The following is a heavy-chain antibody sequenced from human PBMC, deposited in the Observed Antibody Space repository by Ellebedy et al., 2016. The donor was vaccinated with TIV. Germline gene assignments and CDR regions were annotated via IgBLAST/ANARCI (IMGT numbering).Heavy chain of an antibody. J-gene: IGHJ4*02. V-gene: IGHV1-18*04. CDR3: ARDLVTIFGVVIAD. D-gene: IGHD3-3*01. Sequence: ASVKVSXKASGYTFTSYGISWVRQAPGQGLEWMGWISAYNGNTNYAQKLQGRVTMTTDTSTSTAYMELRSLRSDDTAVYYCARDLVTIFGVVIADWGQGTLVTVSS. CDR2: ISAYNGNT. CDR1: GYTFTSYG.